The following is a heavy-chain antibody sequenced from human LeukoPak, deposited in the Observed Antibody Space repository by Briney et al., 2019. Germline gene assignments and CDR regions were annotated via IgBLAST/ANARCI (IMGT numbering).Heavy chain of an antibody. J-gene: IGHJ4*02. CDR2: IWYDGSNK. D-gene: IGHD3-22*01. CDR1: GFTFSSYG. CDR3: ARDNIGLSDYYDSSGYYYLDY. V-gene: IGHV3-33*01. Sequence: GGSLRLSCAASGFTFSSYGMHWVRQAPGKGLEWVAVIWYDGSNKYYADSVKGRFTISRDNSKNTLYLQMNSLRAEDTAVYYCARDNIGLSDYYDSSGYYYLDYWGQGTLVTVSS.